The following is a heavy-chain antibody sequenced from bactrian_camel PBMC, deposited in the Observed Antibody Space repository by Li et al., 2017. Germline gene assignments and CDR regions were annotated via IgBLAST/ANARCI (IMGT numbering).Heavy chain of an antibody. CDR3: TRETQWVGYHEFAEY. CDR1: GYTYTDVC. CDR2: IYSVRGT. V-gene: IGHV3S1*01. J-gene: IGHJ4*01. Sequence: HVQLVESGGGSVQPGGSLQLTCTAFGYTYTDVCMGWYRQAPGKERKAVAAIYSVRGTYYADSVKGRFTISRDNAKNTLYLQLNSLTREDSAMYYCTRETQWVGYHEFAEYWGQGTQVTVS. D-gene: IGHD5*01.